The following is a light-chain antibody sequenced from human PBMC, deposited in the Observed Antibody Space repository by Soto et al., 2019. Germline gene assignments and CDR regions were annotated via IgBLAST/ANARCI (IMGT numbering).Light chain of an antibody. CDR3: CSFAGTCTVV. V-gene: IGLV2-11*01. CDR1: GSDVGGYDF. CDR2: DVS. J-gene: IGLJ2*01. Sequence: QSVLTQPRSVSGSPGQSVTLSCSGSGSDVGGYDFVSWYQQHPGKAPKLIIYDVSKRPSGVPDRYSGSKSGNTASLTISGLQAEDEADYYCCSFAGTCTVVFGGGTKLTVL.